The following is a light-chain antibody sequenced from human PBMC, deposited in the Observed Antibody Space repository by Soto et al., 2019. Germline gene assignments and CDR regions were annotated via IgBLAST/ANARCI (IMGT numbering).Light chain of an antibody. CDR2: GAS. J-gene: IGKJ1*01. CDR1: QSVSSSY. Sequence: EIVLTQSPGTLFLSPGERATLSCRASQSVSSSYLAWYQQKPGQAPRLLIYGASSRATGIPDRFSGSRSGTDFTLTISRLEPEDFAVYYCQQYGSSQSFGQGTKVEIK. V-gene: IGKV3-20*01. CDR3: QQYGSSQS.